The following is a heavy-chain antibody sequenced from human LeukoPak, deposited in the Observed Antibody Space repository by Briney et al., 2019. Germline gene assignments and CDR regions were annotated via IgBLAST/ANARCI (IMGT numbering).Heavy chain of an antibody. Sequence: GESLKISCKASGYSFTSYWIAWVRQMPGKGLEWMGIIYPGDSDTRYSPSFQGQVTISADKSISTAYLQWSSLKASDTAMYFCARGYCSGGSCFSSKYYYYYYGMDVWGQGTTVTASS. CDR1: GYSFTSYW. V-gene: IGHV5-51*01. D-gene: IGHD2-15*01. CDR3: ARGYCSGGSCFSSKYYYYYYGMDV. J-gene: IGHJ6*02. CDR2: IYPGDSDT.